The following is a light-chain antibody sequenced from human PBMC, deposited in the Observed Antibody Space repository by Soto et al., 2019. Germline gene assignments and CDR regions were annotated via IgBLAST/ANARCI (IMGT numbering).Light chain of an antibody. CDR1: QDISYY. J-gene: IGKJ4*01. CDR3: QQVHTYPLT. Sequence: IQLTQTPSSLSASVGDSVTITCRASQDISYYLAWYQQKPGNAPKLLIYVASTLQSGVPSRFSGSGSGTDFTLTINSLQPGDFATYYCQQVHTYPLTFGGGTKVDIK. V-gene: IGKV1-9*01. CDR2: VAS.